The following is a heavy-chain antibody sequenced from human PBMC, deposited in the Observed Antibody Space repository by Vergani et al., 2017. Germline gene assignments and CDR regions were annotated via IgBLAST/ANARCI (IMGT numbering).Heavy chain of an antibody. V-gene: IGHV4-59*01. CDR2: MYHGGST. J-gene: IGHJ5*02. D-gene: IGHD3-10*01. CDR1: GGSMSGYY. Sequence: QVRLQESGPGLVKPSETLSLTCSVSGGSMSGYYWSWIRQPPRKELEWIGYMYHGGSTNYNPSLETRVTISGDTSKNQFSLKLNSVTAADTAVYYCGRVADFYGLGSRLLDLWGQGILVTVSS. CDR3: GRVADFYGLGSRLLDL.